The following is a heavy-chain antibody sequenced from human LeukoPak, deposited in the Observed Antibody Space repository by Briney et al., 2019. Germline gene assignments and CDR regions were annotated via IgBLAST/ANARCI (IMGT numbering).Heavy chain of an antibody. J-gene: IGHJ2*01. CDR2: IDPNSGAT. CDR3: AKEADIVSFDL. V-gene: IGHV1-2*02. D-gene: IGHD3-16*02. Sequence: ASVKVSCKASGYTFTGNHVHWVRQAPGQGLEWMGWIDPNSGATKYAQRLQDRVAMTSDTSISTAYMELSGLRSDDTAVYFRAKEADIVSFDLWGRGTLVTVSS. CDR1: GYTFTGNH.